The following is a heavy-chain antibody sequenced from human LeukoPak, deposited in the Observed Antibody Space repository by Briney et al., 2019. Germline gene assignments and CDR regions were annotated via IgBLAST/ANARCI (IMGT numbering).Heavy chain of an antibody. Sequence: SETLSLTCAVYGGSFSGYYWSWIRQPPGKGLEWIGEINHSGSTNYNPSLKSRVTISVDTSKNQFSLKLSSVTAADTAVYYCARVDYDILTGYYTHDAFDIWGQGTMVTVSS. CDR2: INHSGST. CDR3: ARVDYDILTGYYTHDAFDI. J-gene: IGHJ3*02. V-gene: IGHV4-34*01. D-gene: IGHD3-9*01. CDR1: GGSFSGYY.